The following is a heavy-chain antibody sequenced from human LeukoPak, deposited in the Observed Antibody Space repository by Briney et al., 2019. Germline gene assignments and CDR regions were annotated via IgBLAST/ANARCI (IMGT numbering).Heavy chain of an antibody. D-gene: IGHD6-19*01. CDR2: IKSKTDGGTI. V-gene: IGHV3-15*01. CDR3: STGHSSGWYLGYYFNY. CDR1: GFTFDNAW. J-gene: IGHJ4*02. Sequence: PGGSLRLSCAASGFTFDNAWMNWVRQAPGKGLEWVGRIKSKTDGGTIAYAAPVEGRFTISRDDSKSTLYLQMNSLKTEDTAVYFCSTGHSSGWYLGYYFNYWGQGALVTVSS.